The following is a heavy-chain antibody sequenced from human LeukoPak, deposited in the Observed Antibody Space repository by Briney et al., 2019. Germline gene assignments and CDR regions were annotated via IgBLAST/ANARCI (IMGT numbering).Heavy chain of an antibody. D-gene: IGHD6-19*01. V-gene: IGHV1-69*13. CDR2: IIPIFGTA. J-gene: IGHJ6*02. Sequence: ASVKVSCKASGGTFSSYAISWVRQAPGQGLEWMGGIIPIFGTANYAQKFQGRVTITADESTSTAYMELSSLRSEDTAVYYRASMDSSGPNYYGMDVWGQGTTVTVPS. CDR1: GGTFSSYA. CDR3: ASMDSSGPNYYGMDV.